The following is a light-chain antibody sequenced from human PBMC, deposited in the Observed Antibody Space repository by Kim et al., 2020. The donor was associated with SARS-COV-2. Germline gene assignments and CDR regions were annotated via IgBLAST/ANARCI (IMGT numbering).Light chain of an antibody. Sequence: ELTQPPSASGTPGQRVTISCSGSSSNIGSNTVNWYQQLPGTAPKLLIYSNNQRPSGVPDRFSGSESGTSASLAISGLQSEDEADYYCAAWDDSLNGVVFGGGTQLTVL. J-gene: IGLJ2*01. CDR1: SSNIGSNT. V-gene: IGLV1-44*01. CDR3: AAWDDSLNGVV. CDR2: SNN.